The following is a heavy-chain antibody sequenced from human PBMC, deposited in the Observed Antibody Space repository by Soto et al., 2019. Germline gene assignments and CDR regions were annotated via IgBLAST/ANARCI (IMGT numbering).Heavy chain of an antibody. V-gene: IGHV1-2*02. Sequence: QEQLVQSGTEVKKPGASVTVSCKSSGYTFTDFYLHWLRQAPGQGLEWVGWINPKTGDTKSSQKFQGRVTMSRDTSVSTAYIDLTSLTSDDTAKYYCATGTNGTTGWYHPWGQGTRVTVSS. D-gene: IGHD1-1*01. CDR2: INPKTGDT. J-gene: IGHJ5*02. CDR1: GYTFTDFY. CDR3: ATGTNGTTGWYHP.